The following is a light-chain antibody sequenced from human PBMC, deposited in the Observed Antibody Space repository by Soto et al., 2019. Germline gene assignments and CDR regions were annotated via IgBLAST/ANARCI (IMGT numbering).Light chain of an antibody. CDR3: QQYNPYSPWT. CDR1: QSVTGC. V-gene: IGKV1-5*03. J-gene: IGKJ1*01. Sequence: DIEMTQSPATLSASVGDRVTISWRASQSVTGCLAWFQQKPGKAPKLLISKASRLASGVPSRFSGSGSGTEFTLSISGLQPDDFATYYCQQYNPYSPWTFGQGTQVDIK. CDR2: KAS.